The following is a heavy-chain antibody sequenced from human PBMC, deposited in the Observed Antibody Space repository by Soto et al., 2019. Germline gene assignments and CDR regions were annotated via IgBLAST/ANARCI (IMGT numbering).Heavy chain of an antibody. V-gene: IGHV1-69*06. CDR1: GGTFSNYA. D-gene: IGHD1-26*01. J-gene: IGHJ4*02. CDR2: IIPLFGTP. Sequence: SVKVSCKASGGTFSNYAINWVRQAPGQGLGWMGGIIPLFGTPNYAQKVQGRVTFTAHKSTSTAYMELRSLRSDDTAVYYCARGWETVGTTTPFAYWGQGTLVTVSS. CDR3: ARGWETVGTTTPFAY.